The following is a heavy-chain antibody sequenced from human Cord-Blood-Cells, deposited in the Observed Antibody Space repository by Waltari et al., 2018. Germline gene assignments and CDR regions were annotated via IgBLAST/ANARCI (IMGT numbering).Heavy chain of an antibody. CDR1: GYTLTELS. Sequence: QVQLVQSGAEVKKPGASVKVSCKVSGYTLTELSMHWVRQAPGKGLEWMGGFDPEEGETNYAQKFQGRVTMTEDTSTDTVYMELSSLRSEDTAVYYCATTHPVREMRSLAFDIWGQGTMVTVSS. D-gene: IGHD3-16*01. CDR2: FDPEEGET. V-gene: IGHV1-24*01. J-gene: IGHJ3*02. CDR3: ATTHPVREMRSLAFDI.